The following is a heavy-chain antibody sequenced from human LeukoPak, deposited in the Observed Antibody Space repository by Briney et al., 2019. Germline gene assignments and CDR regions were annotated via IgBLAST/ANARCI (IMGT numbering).Heavy chain of an antibody. Sequence: GASVKVPCKASGYTFTSYGISWVRQAPGQGLEWMGWISAYNGNTNYAQKLQGRVTMTTDTSTGTAYMELRSLRSDDTAVYYCARDRGSSWSDYYYGMDVWGQGTTVTVSS. CDR3: ARDRGSSWSDYYYGMDV. D-gene: IGHD6-13*01. CDR2: ISAYNGNT. CDR1: GYTFTSYG. J-gene: IGHJ6*02. V-gene: IGHV1-18*01.